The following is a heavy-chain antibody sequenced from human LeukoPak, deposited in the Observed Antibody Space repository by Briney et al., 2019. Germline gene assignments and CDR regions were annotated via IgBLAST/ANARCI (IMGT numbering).Heavy chain of an antibody. CDR3: ARHPQGSGYYYNS. V-gene: IGHV5-51*01. J-gene: IGHJ4*02. D-gene: IGHD3-22*01. CDR1: GYSFTSYW. Sequence: GESLKISCKASGYSFTSYWIGWVRQMPGKGLEWMGSIYPGDSDTTYNPSFQGQVTISADKSISTAYLQWSSLRASDTAMYYCARHPQGSGYYYNSWGQGTLVTVSS. CDR2: IYPGDSDT.